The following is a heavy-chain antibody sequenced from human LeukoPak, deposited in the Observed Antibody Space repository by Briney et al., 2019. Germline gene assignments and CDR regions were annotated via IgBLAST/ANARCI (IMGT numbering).Heavy chain of an antibody. CDR1: GFTFRRYW. D-gene: IGHD6-19*01. J-gene: IGHJ4*02. Sequence: QPGGSLSLSCAASGFTFRRYWMHWVRQAPGKGPVWVSRINTDGSDTIYADSVKGRFTISRDNAKNTLFLQMNSLRAEDTAVYYCARDESVTGPMTFDYWGQGTLVTVSS. V-gene: IGHV3-74*01. CDR3: ARDESVTGPMTFDY. CDR2: INTDGSDT.